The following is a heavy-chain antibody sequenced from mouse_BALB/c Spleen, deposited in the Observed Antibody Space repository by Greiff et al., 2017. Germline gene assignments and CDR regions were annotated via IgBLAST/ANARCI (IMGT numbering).Heavy chain of an antibody. Sequence: EVKLVESGGGLVQPGGSLKLSCAASGFTFSSYTMSWVRQTPEKRLEWVAYISNGGGSTYYPDTVKGRFTISRDNAKNTLYLQMSSLKSEDTAMYYCARRDPRGKYYAMDYWGQGTSVTVSS. CDR1: GFTFSSYT. J-gene: IGHJ4*01. D-gene: IGHD3-1*01. CDR2: ISNGGGST. V-gene: IGHV5-12-2*01. CDR3: ARRDPRGKYYAMDY.